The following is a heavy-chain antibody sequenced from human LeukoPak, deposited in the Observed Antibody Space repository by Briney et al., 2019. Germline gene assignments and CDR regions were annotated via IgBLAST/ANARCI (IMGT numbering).Heavy chain of an antibody. CDR3: ARGDIVVVPAAMALDY. CDR1: GYTFTGYY. Sequence: ASVKVSCKASGYTFTGYYMHWVRQAPGQGLEWMGWINPDSGGTNYAQNFQGRVTMTRDTSISTAYMELSRLRSDDTAVYYCARGDIVVVPAAMALDYWGQGTLVTVSS. D-gene: IGHD2-2*01. CDR2: INPDSGGT. J-gene: IGHJ4*02. V-gene: IGHV1-2*02.